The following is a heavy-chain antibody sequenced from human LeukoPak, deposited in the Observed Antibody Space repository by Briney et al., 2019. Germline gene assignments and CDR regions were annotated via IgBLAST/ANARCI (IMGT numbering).Heavy chain of an antibody. J-gene: IGHJ4*02. CDR1: GFTFSSYE. D-gene: IGHD3-16*01. CDR2: ISSSGSTI. Sequence: GGSLRLSCAASGFTFSSYEMNWVRQAPGKGLEWVSYISSSGSTIYYADSVKGRFTISRDNAKNSLYLQMNSLRAEDTAVYYRARDGAEFDYWGQGTLVTVSS. CDR3: ARDGAEFDY. V-gene: IGHV3-48*03.